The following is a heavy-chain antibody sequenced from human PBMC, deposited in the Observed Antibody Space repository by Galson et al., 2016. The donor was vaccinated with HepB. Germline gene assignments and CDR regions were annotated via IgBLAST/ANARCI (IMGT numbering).Heavy chain of an antibody. CDR1: GFTFSNNG. CDR2: IWYDGSNK. J-gene: IGHJ6*03. Sequence: SLRLSCAASGFTFSNNGMHWVRQAPGKGLEWVAVIWYDGSNKYYADSVKGRFTISRDNSKNTLYLQMNRLRAEDTAEYYCARDGYVWGSYRPSRYYHYYMDVWGKGTTVTVSS. CDR3: ARDGYVWGSYRPSRYYHYYMDV. V-gene: IGHV3-33*01. D-gene: IGHD3-16*02.